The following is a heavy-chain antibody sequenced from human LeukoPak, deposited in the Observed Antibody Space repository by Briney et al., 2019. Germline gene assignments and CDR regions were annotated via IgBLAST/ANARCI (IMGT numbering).Heavy chain of an antibody. Sequence: GGSLRLSCSASGFTVSGTHMSWVRQAPGKGLEWVSAMYTGGTTYYADSVTGRFTVSRDTSRNTLFLHMNSLRAEDTAVYYCAKDEATSGGGLASWGQGTLVFVSS. CDR1: GFTVSGTH. J-gene: IGHJ5*01. V-gene: IGHV3-53*01. D-gene: IGHD3-16*01. CDR2: MYTGGTT. CDR3: AKDEATSGGGLAS.